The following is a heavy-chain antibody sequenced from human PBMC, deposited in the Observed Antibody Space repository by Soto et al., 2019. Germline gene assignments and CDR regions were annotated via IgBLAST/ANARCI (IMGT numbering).Heavy chain of an antibody. D-gene: IGHD2-2*01. CDR2: ISGSGGST. V-gene: IGHV3-23*01. CDR1: GFTFSSYA. Sequence: GGSLRLSCAASGFTFSSYAMSWVRQAPGKGLEWVSAISGSGGSTYYADSVKGRFTISRDNSKNTLYLQMNSLRAEDTAVYYCAKNGVVPAAIGYYYYYMDVWGKGTTVTVSS. CDR3: AKNGVVPAAIGYYYYYMDV. J-gene: IGHJ6*03.